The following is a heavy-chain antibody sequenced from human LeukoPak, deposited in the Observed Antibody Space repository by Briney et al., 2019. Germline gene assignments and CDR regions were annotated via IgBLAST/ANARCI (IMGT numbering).Heavy chain of an antibody. V-gene: IGHV4-34*01. J-gene: IGHJ3*02. CDR1: GGSFSGYY. CDR3: ASSKWELLPVDAFDI. Sequence: SETLSLTCAVYGGSFSGYYWGWIRQPPGKGLEWIGSIYYSGSTYYNPSLKSRVTISVDTSKNQFSLKLSSVTAAETAVYYCASSKWELLPVDAFDIWGQGTMVTVSS. CDR2: IYYSGST. D-gene: IGHD1-26*01.